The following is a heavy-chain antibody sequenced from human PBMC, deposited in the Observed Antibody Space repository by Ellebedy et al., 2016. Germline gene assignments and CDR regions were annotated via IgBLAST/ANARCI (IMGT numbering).Heavy chain of an antibody. D-gene: IGHD2-15*01. CDR1: GFTFSSYW. CDR2: IKQDGSEK. CDR3: AKDVGGREDY. Sequence: GESLKISCAASGFTFSSYWMSWVRQAPGKGLEWVANIKQDGSEKYYVDSVKGRFTISRDNAKNSLYLQMNSLRAEDTAVYFCAKDVGGREDYWGQGTLVTVSS. J-gene: IGHJ4*02. V-gene: IGHV3-7*01.